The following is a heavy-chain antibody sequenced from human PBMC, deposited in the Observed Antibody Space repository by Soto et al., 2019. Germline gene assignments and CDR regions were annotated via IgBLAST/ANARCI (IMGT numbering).Heavy chain of an antibody. CDR3: TKNGAYALDY. Sequence: SETLSLTCDVSGGSITNNNWWGWARQPPGEGLEWIGEMHHIGSTNYNPSLKSRVTMSVDTSKNQFFLKLNSVTAADTAVYYCTKNGAYALDYWGQGTLVTVSS. D-gene: IGHD4-17*01. CDR1: GGSITNNNW. V-gene: IGHV4-4*02. J-gene: IGHJ4*02. CDR2: MHHIGST.